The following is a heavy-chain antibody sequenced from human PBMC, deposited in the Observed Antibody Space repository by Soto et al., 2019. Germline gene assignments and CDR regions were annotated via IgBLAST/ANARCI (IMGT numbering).Heavy chain of an antibody. CDR3: ARDSVDYGSDY. Sequence: GASVNVSCKASGGSFSSYAISWVRQAPGQGLEWMGGIIPIFGTANYAQKFQGRVTITADESTSTAYMELSSLRSEDTAVYYCARDSVDYGSDYWGQGTLVTVSS. CDR2: IIPIFGTA. CDR1: GGSFSSYA. D-gene: IGHD4-17*01. J-gene: IGHJ4*02. V-gene: IGHV1-69*13.